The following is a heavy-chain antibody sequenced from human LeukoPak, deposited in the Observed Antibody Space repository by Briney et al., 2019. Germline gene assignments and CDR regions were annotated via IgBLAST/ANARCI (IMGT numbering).Heavy chain of an antibody. CDR3: ARGYCSGGSCYPDY. Sequence: GASVKVSCKASGYTFTSYAMHWVRQAPGQRLEWMGWINAGNGNTKYSQKFQGRVTITRDTSASTAYMELSRLRSEDTAVYYCARGYCSGGSCYPDYWGQGTLVTVSS. CDR1: GYTFTSYA. V-gene: IGHV1-3*01. CDR2: INAGNGNT. J-gene: IGHJ4*02. D-gene: IGHD2-15*01.